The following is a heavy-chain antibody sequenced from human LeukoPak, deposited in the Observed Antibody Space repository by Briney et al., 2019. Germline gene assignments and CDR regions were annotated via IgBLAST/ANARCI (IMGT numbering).Heavy chain of an antibody. CDR1: GFALSSHW. V-gene: IGHV3-7*01. CDR2: VDRDGSET. Sequence: GGSLRLSCAASGFALSSHWMTWVRQVLGRGPEWVANVDRDGSETYYLDSVKGRFTISKDNAKNSLYLQMNSLRAEDTAVYYCARDEDYSNYLGYGMDVWGQGTTVTVSS. CDR3: ARDEDYSNYLGYGMDV. D-gene: IGHD4-11*01. J-gene: IGHJ6*02.